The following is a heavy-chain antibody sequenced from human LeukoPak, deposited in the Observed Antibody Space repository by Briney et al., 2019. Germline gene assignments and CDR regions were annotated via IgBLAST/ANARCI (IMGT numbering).Heavy chain of an antibody. CDR1: GGSFSGYY. J-gene: IGHJ5*02. V-gene: IGHV4-34*01. CDR3: AILRYFDWSDPYNWFDP. Sequence: PSETLSLTCAVYGGSFSGYYWSWIRQPPGKGLEWIGEINHSGSTNYNPSLKSRVTISVDTSKNQFSLKLSSVTAADTAVYYCAILRYFDWSDPYNWFDPWGQGTLVTGSS. D-gene: IGHD3-9*01. CDR2: INHSGST.